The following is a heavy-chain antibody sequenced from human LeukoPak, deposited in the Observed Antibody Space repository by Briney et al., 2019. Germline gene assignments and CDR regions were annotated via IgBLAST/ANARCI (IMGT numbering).Heavy chain of an antibody. Sequence: GGSLRLSCAASGFTFSSYAMSWVRQAPGKGLEWVSAISGSGGSTYYADSVKGRFTISRDNSKNTLYLRMNSLRAEDTAVYYCAKDPAALVAATSAIDYWGQGTLVTVSS. J-gene: IGHJ4*02. V-gene: IGHV3-23*01. CDR3: AKDPAALVAATSAIDY. CDR1: GFTFSSYA. CDR2: ISGSGGST. D-gene: IGHD2-15*01.